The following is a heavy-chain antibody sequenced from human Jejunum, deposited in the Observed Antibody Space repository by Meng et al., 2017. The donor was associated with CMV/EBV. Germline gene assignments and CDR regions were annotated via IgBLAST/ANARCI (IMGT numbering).Heavy chain of an antibody. CDR1: GFTLSTYW. D-gene: IGHD1-1*01. CDR3: IQETIG. J-gene: IGHJ4*02. CDR2: INSAGSIT. Sequence: LKISCVASGFTLSTYWMHWVRHTPGKGLVWVSRINSAGSITNYADYVKGRFTISRDNAKNTLYLEMNSLRADDTAVYYCIQETIGWGQGTLVTVSS. V-gene: IGHV3-74*01.